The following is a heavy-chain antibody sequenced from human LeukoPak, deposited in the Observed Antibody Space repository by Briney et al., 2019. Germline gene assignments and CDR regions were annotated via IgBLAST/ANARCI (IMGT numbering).Heavy chain of an antibody. D-gene: IGHD2-2*01. Sequence: PGGSLRLSCAASGFTLSNYDMNWVRQAPGKGLEWVSSISTSSRYIYYKDSVRGRFTISRDEAKNSLYLEMNSLRAEDTAVYYCARADCSSSTCYLRRSWFDPWGQGTLVTVSS. J-gene: IGHJ5*02. CDR1: GFTLSNYD. V-gene: IGHV3-21*01. CDR3: ARADCSSSTCYLRRSWFDP. CDR2: ISTSSRYI.